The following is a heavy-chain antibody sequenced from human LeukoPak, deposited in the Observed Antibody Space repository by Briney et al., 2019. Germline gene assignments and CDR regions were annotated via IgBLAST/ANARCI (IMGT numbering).Heavy chain of an antibody. CDR3: ARAKQQLVGGFDP. V-gene: IGHV1-46*01. J-gene: IGHJ5*02. CDR1: GYTFTSYY. D-gene: IGHD6-13*01. CDR2: INPSGGST. Sequence: ASVKVSCKASGYTFTSYYMHWVPQAPGQGLEWMGIINPSGGSTSYAQKFQGRVTMTRDTYTSTVYMELSSLRSEDTAVYYCARAKQQLVGGFDPWGQGTLVTVSS.